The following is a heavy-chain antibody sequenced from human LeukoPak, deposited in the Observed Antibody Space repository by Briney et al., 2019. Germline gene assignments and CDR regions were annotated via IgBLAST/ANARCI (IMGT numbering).Heavy chain of an antibody. J-gene: IGHJ3*02. V-gene: IGHV4-34*01. Sequence: SETLSLTCAVYGGSFSGYYWSWIRQPPGKGLEWIGEINHSGSTNYNPSLKSRVTISVDTSKNQFSLKLSSVTAADTAMYYCARDRTYAFDIWGQGTMVTVSS. CDR3: ARDRTYAFDI. D-gene: IGHD3/OR15-3a*01. CDR2: INHSGST. CDR1: GGSFSGYY.